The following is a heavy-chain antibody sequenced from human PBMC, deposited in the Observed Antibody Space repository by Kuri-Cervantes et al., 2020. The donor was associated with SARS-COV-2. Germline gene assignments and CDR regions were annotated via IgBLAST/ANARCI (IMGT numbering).Heavy chain of an antibody. CDR2: ISWNSGSI. CDR1: GFTFDDYA. V-gene: IGHV3-9*01. Sequence: GGSLRLSCAASGFTFDDYAMHWVRQAPGKGLEWVSGISWNSGSIGYADSVKGRFTISRDNSRNTLYLQMNSLRAEDTAVYYCARELIDALDIWGQGTMVTVSS. J-gene: IGHJ3*02. CDR3: ARELIDALDI.